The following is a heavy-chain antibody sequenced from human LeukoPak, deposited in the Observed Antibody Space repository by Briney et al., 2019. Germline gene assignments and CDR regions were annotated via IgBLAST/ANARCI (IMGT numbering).Heavy chain of an antibody. J-gene: IGHJ4*02. CDR2: IKQDGTET. CDR1: GFTFSNYW. Sequence: PGGSLRLSCEASGFTFSNYWMTWVRQVPGKGLEWVANIKQDGTETYYVDSVKGRFTISRDNSKNTLYLQMNSLRAEDTAVYYCARGSYSTVPELFDYWGQGTLVTVSS. V-gene: IGHV3-7*01. D-gene: IGHD4-11*01. CDR3: ARGSYSTVPELFDY.